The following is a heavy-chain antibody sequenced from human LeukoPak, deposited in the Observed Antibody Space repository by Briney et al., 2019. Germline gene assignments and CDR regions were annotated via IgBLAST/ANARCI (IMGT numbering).Heavy chain of an antibody. Sequence: PGGSLRLSCAASGFSVSSNYVSWVRQAPGKGLEWVSVIYTGGTTHYAPSVMGRFTISRDDSQNTVHPHMSGLRDEDTALYYCAREGRFQSFDYWGQGTLVAVSS. CDR2: IYTGGTT. V-gene: IGHV3-53*01. CDR3: AREGRFQSFDY. J-gene: IGHJ4*02. CDR1: GFSVSSNY.